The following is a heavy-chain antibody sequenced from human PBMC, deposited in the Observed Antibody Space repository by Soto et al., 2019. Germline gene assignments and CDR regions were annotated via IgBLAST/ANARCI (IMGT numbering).Heavy chain of an antibody. CDR3: AKDSYYSYGDNARGP. CDR2: ISGSGGST. J-gene: IGHJ5*02. V-gene: IGHV3-23*01. CDR1: GFTFSSYA. Sequence: GGSLRLSCAASGFTFSSYAMSWVRQAPGKGLEWVSAISGSGGSTYYADSVKGRFTISRDNSKNTLYLQMSSLRAEDTAVYYCAKDSYYSYGDNARGPWGQGTLVTVSS. D-gene: IGHD5-18*01.